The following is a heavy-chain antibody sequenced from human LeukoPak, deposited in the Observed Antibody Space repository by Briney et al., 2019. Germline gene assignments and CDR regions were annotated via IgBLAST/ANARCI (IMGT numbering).Heavy chain of an antibody. Sequence: GGSLRLSCAASGFTFSSYSTNWVRQAPGKGLEWVSSISSSSSYIYYADSVKGRFTISRDNAKNSLYLQMNSLRAEDTAVYYCARSRGYSGYDYRDYWGQGALVTVSS. V-gene: IGHV3-21*01. CDR2: ISSSSSYI. CDR1: GFTFSSYS. D-gene: IGHD5-12*01. CDR3: ARSRGYSGYDYRDY. J-gene: IGHJ4*02.